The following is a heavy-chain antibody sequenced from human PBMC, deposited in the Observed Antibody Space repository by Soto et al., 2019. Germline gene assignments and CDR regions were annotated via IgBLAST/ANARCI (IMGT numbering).Heavy chain of an antibody. D-gene: IGHD1-7*01. J-gene: IGHJ4*02. V-gene: IGHV1-18*01. CDR3: ARDKAGMIYGTGTTHFDY. CDR2: ISAYNGNT. Sequence: GASVKVSCKASGYTFTSYGISWVRQAPGQGLEWMGWISAYNGNTNYAQKLQGRVTMTTDTSTSTAYMELRSLRSDDTAVYYCARDKAGMIYGTGTTHFDYWGQGTLVTVSS. CDR1: GYTFTSYG.